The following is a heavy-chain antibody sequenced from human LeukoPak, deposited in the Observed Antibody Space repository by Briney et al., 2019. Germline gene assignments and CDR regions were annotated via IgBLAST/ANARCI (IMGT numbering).Heavy chain of an antibody. CDR2: INHSGST. D-gene: IGHD3-10*01. CDR3: ARTMVRGVIITKRHNWFDP. J-gene: IGHJ5*02. CDR1: GGSFSGYY. V-gene: IGHV4-34*01. Sequence: SETLCLTCAVYGGSFSGYYWSWIRQPPGKGLEWIGEINHSGSTNYNPSLKSRVTISVDTSKNQFSLKLSSVTAADTAVYYCARTMVRGVIITKRHNWFDPWGQGTLVTVSS.